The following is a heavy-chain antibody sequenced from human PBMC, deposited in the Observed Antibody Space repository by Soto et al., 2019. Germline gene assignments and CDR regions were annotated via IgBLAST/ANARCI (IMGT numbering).Heavy chain of an antibody. V-gene: IGHV2-5*02. Sequence: QNTLKESGPTLVKPTQTLTLTCTFSGFSLSTSGVGVGWIRQSPGKALEWLARIYWDDDKRYSPSLRSRLTISKDTSKNQVVLTMTNMDPVDTATYHCIQSRCGGDCLQSYASHYYYGMDVWGQGTTVTVSS. CDR2: IYWDDDK. CDR3: IQSRCGGDCLQSYASHYYYGMDV. J-gene: IGHJ6*02. CDR1: GFSLSTSGVG. D-gene: IGHD2-21*02.